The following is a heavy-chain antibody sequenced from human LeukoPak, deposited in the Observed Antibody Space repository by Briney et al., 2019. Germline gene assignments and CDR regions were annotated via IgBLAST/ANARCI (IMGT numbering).Heavy chain of an antibody. D-gene: IGHD3-10*01. CDR1: GYTFTSYD. CDR2: MNPNSGNT. V-gene: IGHV1-8*01. Sequence: GASVKVSCKASGYTFTSYDINWVRQATGQGLEWMGWMNPNSGNTGYAQKFQGRVTMTRNTSISTAYMELSSLRSEDTAVYYCARVLRLSMVRGVIYAYWGQGTLVTVSS. J-gene: IGHJ4*02. CDR3: ARVLRLSMVRGVIYAY.